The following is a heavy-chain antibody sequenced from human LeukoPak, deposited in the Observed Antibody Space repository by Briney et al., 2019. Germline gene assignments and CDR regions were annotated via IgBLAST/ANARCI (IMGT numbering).Heavy chain of an antibody. CDR3: XRIDYYDSSGYSPGAFDI. J-gene: IGHJ3*02. CDR1: GGSISSSI. Sequence: ETLSLTCAVSGGSISSSISRSYWNWFRQPPGKGLEWVSYISSSSTTKFYADSVKGRFTISRDNAKDSLYLQMNSLRAEDTAVYYCXRIDYYDSSGYSPGAFDIWGQGTMVTVSS. D-gene: IGHD3-22*01. CDR2: ISSSSTTK. V-gene: IGHV3-48*01.